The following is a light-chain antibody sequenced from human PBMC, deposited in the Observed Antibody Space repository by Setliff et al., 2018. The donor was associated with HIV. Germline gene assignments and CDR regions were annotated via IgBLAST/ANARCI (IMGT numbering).Light chain of an antibody. Sequence: EIVLTQSPGTLSLSPGERAALSCRASQNVSSNHLDWYQQKPGLAPRLLIHDASTRATGTPDRFTGSGSGTDFTLTIDRLEVEDFAVYFCHQYGASPVTFGQGTRLEIK. CDR1: QNVSSNH. CDR3: HQYGASPVT. CDR2: DAS. J-gene: IGKJ5*01. V-gene: IGKV3D-20*01.